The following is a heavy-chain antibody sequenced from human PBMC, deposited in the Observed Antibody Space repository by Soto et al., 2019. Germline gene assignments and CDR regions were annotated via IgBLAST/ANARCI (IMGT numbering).Heavy chain of an antibody. J-gene: IGHJ4*02. V-gene: IGHV4-34*01. CDR2: INHSGST. Sequence: SETLSLTCAVYGGSFSGYYWSWIRQPPGKGLEWIGEINHSGSTNYNPSLKSRVTISVDTSKNQFSLKLSSVTAADTAVYYCARVRAAAGTWDWGQGTLVTVSS. D-gene: IGHD6-13*01. CDR3: ARVRAAAGTWD. CDR1: GGSFSGYY.